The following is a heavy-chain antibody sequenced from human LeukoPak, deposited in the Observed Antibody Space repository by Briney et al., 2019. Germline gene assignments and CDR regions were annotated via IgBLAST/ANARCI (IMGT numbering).Heavy chain of an antibody. J-gene: IGHJ4*02. Sequence: PSETLSPTCTVSGGSISSYYWSWIRQPPGKGLEWIGYIYYSGSTNYNPSLKSRVTISVDTSKNQFSLKLSSVTAADTAVYYCARHVDSFDYWGQGTLVTISS. V-gene: IGHV4-59*08. CDR2: IYYSGST. CDR1: GGSISSYY. CDR3: ARHVDSFDY.